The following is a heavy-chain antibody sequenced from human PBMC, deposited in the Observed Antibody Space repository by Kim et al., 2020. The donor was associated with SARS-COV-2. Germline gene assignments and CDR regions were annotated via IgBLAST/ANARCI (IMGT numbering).Heavy chain of an antibody. CDR1: GYTFTGYY. J-gene: IGHJ3*02. CDR2: INPNSGGK. Sequence: ASVKVSCKASGYTFTGYYMHWVRQAPGQGLEWMGWINPNSGGKNYAQKFQGRVTMTRDTSISTAYMELSRLRSDDTAVYYCARDRITIFGVVIPDAFDIWGQGTMVTVSS. D-gene: IGHD3-3*01. CDR3: ARDRITIFGVVIPDAFDI. V-gene: IGHV1-2*02.